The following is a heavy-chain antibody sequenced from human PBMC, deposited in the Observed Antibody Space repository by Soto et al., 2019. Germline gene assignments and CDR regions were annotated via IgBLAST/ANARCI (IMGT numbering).Heavy chain of an antibody. J-gene: IGHJ5*02. Sequence: QVQLQESGPGLVKPSETLSLTCTVSGGSISSYYWSWIRQPPGKGLEWIGYIYYSGSTNYNPSLKSRVTVSVDTSKNQFSLKLSSVTAADTAVYYCATQYYDFWSGYAFDPWGQGTLVTVSS. D-gene: IGHD3-3*01. CDR2: IYYSGST. CDR3: ATQYYDFWSGYAFDP. V-gene: IGHV4-59*08. CDR1: GGSISSYY.